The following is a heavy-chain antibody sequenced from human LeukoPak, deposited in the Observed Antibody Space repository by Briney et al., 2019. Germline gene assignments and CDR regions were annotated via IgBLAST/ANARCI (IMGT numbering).Heavy chain of an antibody. D-gene: IGHD6-13*01. CDR2: IYTSGST. CDR1: GGSLSDFY. J-gene: IGHJ5*02. CDR3: ARHIAAAGTGWFDP. V-gene: IGHV4-59*10. Sequence: SETLSLTCAVYGGSLSDFYWSWIRQPAGKGLEWIGRIYTSGSTNYNPSLKSRVTISVDTSKNQFSLKLSSVTAADTAVYYCARHIAAAGTGWFDPWGQGTLVTVSS.